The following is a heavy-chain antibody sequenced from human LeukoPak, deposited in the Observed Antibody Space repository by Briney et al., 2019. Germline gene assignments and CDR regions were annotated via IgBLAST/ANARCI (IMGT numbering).Heavy chain of an antibody. J-gene: IGHJ6*03. CDR2: INWNGGST. CDR3: AKAGRGGAITLVRGVKGDYYYMDV. D-gene: IGHD3-10*01. CDR1: GFTFDDYG. V-gene: IGHV3-20*04. Sequence: GGSLRLSCAASGFTFDDYGMSWVRQAPGKGLEWVSGINWNGGSTGYADSVEGRFTISRDNAKNSLYLQMNSMRAEDTAVYYCAKAGRGGAITLVRGVKGDYYYMDVWGKGTMVTISS.